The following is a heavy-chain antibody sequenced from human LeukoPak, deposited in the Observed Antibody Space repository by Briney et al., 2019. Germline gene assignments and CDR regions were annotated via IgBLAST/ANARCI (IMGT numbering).Heavy chain of an antibody. V-gene: IGHV3-23*01. CDR3: ARDSGWLRYHD. D-gene: IGHD5-12*01. Sequence: PGGSLRLSCVGSGFTFSTHGMNWVRQAPGKGLEWVSGIGGSGIGHSTHYADSVKGRFTIPRDNSKNMVYLQMDSLRAEDTALYYCARDSGWLRYHDWGQGALVTVSS. CDR2: IGGSGIGHST. CDR1: GFTFSTHG. J-gene: IGHJ4*02.